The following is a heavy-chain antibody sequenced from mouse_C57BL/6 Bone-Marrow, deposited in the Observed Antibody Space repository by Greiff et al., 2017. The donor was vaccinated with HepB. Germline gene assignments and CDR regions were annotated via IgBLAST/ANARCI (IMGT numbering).Heavy chain of an antibody. J-gene: IGHJ4*01. V-gene: IGHV7-1*01. D-gene: IGHD1-1*01. CDR3: ARDHYGSSPYAMDY. Sequence: EVKVVESGGGLVQSGRSLRLSCATSGFTFSDFYMEWVRQAPGKGLEWIAASRNKANDYTTEYSASVKGRFIVSRDTSQSILYLQMNALRAEDTAIYYCARDHYGSSPYAMDYWGQGTSVTVSS. CDR1: GFTFSDFY. CDR2: SRNKANDYTT.